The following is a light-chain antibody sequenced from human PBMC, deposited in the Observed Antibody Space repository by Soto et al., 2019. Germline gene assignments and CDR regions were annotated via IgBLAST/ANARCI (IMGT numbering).Light chain of an antibody. Sequence: IVLTQSPGTLSLSPGERATLSCRASQSVSSRYLAWYQQKPGQAPRLLLFGASRRATGIPDRFSGSGSGTDFTLTISRLDPEDFAVYYCQHYGSSPPTVTFGPGTKVDIK. J-gene: IGKJ3*01. CDR3: QHYGSSPPTVT. CDR1: QSVSSRY. V-gene: IGKV3-20*01. CDR2: GAS.